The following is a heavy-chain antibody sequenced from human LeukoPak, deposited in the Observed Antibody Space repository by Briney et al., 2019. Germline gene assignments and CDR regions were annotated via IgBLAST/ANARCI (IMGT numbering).Heavy chain of an antibody. CDR3: ARWSPVIRYFDWLEGYFDY. CDR1: GDPISSGSYY. D-gene: IGHD3-9*01. CDR2: ISSSGST. V-gene: IGHV4-61*02. Sequence: SETLSLTCTVSGDPISSGSYYLSWIRQPAGKGLECIGRISSSGSTNYNPSLKSRVTISIDTSKNQFSLKLSSVAAADTAVYYCARWSPVIRYFDWLEGYFDYWGQGTLVTVSS. J-gene: IGHJ4*02.